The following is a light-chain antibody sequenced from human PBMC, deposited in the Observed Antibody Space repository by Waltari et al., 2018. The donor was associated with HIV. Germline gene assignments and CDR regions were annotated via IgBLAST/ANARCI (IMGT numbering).Light chain of an antibody. CDR3: QSYDNSLSAWV. V-gene: IGLV1-40*01. J-gene: IGLJ3*02. CDR2: VNI. Sequence: QSVLTQPPSVSGAPGQRVTISCTGSSSNLGLGYDVQWYQQLPGTAPTLLVDVNINRPSGVPDRFSGSKSGISASLSITGLQAEDEANYYCQSYDNSLSAWVFGGGTKVTVL. CDR1: SSNLGLGYD.